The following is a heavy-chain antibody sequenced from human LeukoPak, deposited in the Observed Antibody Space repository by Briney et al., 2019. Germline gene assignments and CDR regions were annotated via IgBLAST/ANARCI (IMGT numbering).Heavy chain of an antibody. Sequence: SETLSLTCTVSGGSISSGSYYWSWIRQPAGKGLEWIGRIYTSGSTKYNPSLKSRVTMSADTSKNQFTLKMNSVTAADTAVYFCARGMAAAYDYNWFDPWGQGTLVTVSS. CDR1: GGSISSGSYY. CDR3: ARGMAAAYDYNWFDP. D-gene: IGHD5-12*01. J-gene: IGHJ5*02. V-gene: IGHV4-61*02. CDR2: IYTSGST.